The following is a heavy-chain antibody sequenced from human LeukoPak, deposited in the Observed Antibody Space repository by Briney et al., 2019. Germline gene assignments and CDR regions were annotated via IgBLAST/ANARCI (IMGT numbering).Heavy chain of an antibody. CDR3: AREGFYSYYYYMDV. V-gene: IGHV3-21*01. CDR1: GFTFSSYS. D-gene: IGHD2-15*01. Sequence: GGSLRLSCAASGFTFSSYSMNWVRQAPGKGLEWVSSISSSSSYIYYADSVKGRFTISRDNAKNSLYLQMNSLRAEDTAAYYCAREGFYSYYYYMDVWGKGTTVTVSS. J-gene: IGHJ6*03. CDR2: ISSSSSYI.